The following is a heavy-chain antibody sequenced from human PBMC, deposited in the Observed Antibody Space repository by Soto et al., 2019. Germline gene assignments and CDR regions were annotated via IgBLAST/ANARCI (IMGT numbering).Heavy chain of an antibody. J-gene: IGHJ4*02. CDR2: INPNSGDT. Sequence: ASVQVSCKASGYTFTSYDIYWVRQAPGQGLEWMGWINPNSGDTNYAQKFQGKVTMTRDTSISTAYMELSRLRSDDTAVYYCARVKTYYDSSGPFDYWGQGTLVTVSS. D-gene: IGHD3-22*01. CDR1: GYTFTSYD. V-gene: IGHV1-2*02. CDR3: ARVKTYYDSSGPFDY.